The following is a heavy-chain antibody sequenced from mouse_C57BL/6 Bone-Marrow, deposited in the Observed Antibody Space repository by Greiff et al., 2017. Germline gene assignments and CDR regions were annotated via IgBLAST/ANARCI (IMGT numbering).Heavy chain of an antibody. V-gene: IGHV1-69*01. J-gene: IGHJ2*01. Sequence: QVQLQQPGAELVMPGASVKLSCKASGYTFTSYWMHWVKQRPGQGLEWIGEIDPSDIYTNYNHKFKGKSTLTVDKSSSTAYMQLRSLTSEDSAVYYCARPGQLRSYYFDYWGQGTTLTVSS. CDR3: ARPGQLRSYYFDY. CDR2: IDPSDIYT. D-gene: IGHD3-2*02. CDR1: GYTFTSYW.